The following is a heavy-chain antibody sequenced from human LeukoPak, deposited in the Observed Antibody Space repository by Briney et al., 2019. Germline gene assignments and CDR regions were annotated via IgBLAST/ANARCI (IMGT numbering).Heavy chain of an antibody. V-gene: IGHV3-23*01. D-gene: IGHD2-8*01. Sequence: GSLRLSCAASGFSFSNWAMSWVRQAPGKGLEWVSGFTRNDETTSYADSVKGRFTISRDNSKNTLYLQMSNPRAEDTAVYYCAKVKVVGYSTFDYWGQGALVTVSS. J-gene: IGHJ4*02. CDR3: AKVKVVGYSTFDY. CDR2: FTRNDETT. CDR1: GFSFSNWA.